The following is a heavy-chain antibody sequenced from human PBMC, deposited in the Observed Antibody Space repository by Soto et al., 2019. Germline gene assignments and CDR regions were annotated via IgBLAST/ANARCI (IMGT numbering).Heavy chain of an antibody. J-gene: IGHJ4*02. CDR1: GGSISSGDYS. D-gene: IGHD2-21*01. CDR2: ISHSGNT. V-gene: IGHV4-30-2*01. Sequence: PSETLSLTCAVSGGSISSGDYSWSWIRQPPGKGLEWIGYISHSGNTYYNPSLLSRVTMSVDTSKNQFSLTLSSVTAADTAMYYCASTGVARFHSWGQGTLVTVSS. CDR3: ASTGVARFHS.